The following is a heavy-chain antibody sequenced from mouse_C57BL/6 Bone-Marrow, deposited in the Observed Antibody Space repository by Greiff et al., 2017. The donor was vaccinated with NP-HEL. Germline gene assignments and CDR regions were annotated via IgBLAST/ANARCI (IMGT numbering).Heavy chain of an antibody. CDR2: INPSNGGT. CDR3: ARSRWLLPWYFDV. V-gene: IGHV1-53*01. J-gene: IGHJ1*03. CDR1: GYTFTSYW. D-gene: IGHD2-3*01. Sequence: QVQLQQPGTELVKPGASVKLSCKASGYTFTSYWMHWVKQRPGQGLEWIGNINPSNGGTNYNEKFKSKATLTVDKSSSTAYMQLSSLASEDSAVYYCARSRWLLPWYFDVWGTGTTVTVSS.